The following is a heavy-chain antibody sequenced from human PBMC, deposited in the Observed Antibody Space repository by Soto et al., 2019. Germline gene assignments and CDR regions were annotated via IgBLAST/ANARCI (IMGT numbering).Heavy chain of an antibody. J-gene: IGHJ4*02. Sequence: SETLSLTCTVSGGSMNSFFWRWIRQPPGKGLEWVGYIPNSGGPAYTPSLKSRVTIAIVTSRHQFSLRLTSVTIADTAVYYCAASQMGLISVLGTWGQGIQVTVSS. D-gene: IGHD1-1*01. V-gene: IGHV4-59*01. CDR1: GGSMNSFF. CDR2: IPNSGGP. CDR3: AASQMGLISVLGT.